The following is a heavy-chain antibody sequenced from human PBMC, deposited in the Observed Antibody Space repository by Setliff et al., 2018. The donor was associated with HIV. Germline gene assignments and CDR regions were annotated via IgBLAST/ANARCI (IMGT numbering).Heavy chain of an antibody. CDR1: GFTFTGYY. CDR2: IDPNTGAT. CDR3: ASPDENNSGPDY. V-gene: IGHV1-2*02. Sequence: ASVMVSCKPSGFTFTGYYLHWVRLAPGQGLEWMGWIDPNTGATNFEQKFQDRVSMTRDTSIPTVYMVLNRLRPGDTAVYYRASPDENNSGPDYWGQGTLVTVSS. J-gene: IGHJ4*02. D-gene: IGHD1-1*01.